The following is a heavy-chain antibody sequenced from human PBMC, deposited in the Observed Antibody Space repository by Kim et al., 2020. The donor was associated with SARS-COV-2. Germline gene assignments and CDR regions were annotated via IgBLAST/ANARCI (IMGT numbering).Heavy chain of an antibody. CDR3: AKGPASANWYYGDH. Sequence: GGSLRLSCAASGFTFSSYAMSWVRQAPGKGLEWVSIIYSGGSSTYYVDSVQGRFAISRDDSKNTLYLQMNSLRAEDTAVYYCAKGPASANWYYGDHWGQGTLVTVSS. CDR1: GFTFSSYA. V-gene: IGHV3-23*03. J-gene: IGHJ4*02. D-gene: IGHD1-1*01. CDR2: IYSGGSST.